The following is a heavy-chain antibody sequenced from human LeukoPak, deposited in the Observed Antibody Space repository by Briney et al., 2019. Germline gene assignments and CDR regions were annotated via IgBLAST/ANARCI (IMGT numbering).Heavy chain of an antibody. CDR2: IIPILGIA. CDR1: GGTFSSYA. CDR3: ARDQKGGYSYGYIGDAFDI. D-gene: IGHD5-18*01. Sequence: SVKVSCKASGGTFSSYAISWVRQAPGQGLEWMGRIIPILGIANYAQKFQGRVTITADKSTSTAYMELSSLRSEDTAVYYCARDQKGGYSYGYIGDAFDIWGQGTMVIVSS. J-gene: IGHJ3*02. V-gene: IGHV1-69*04.